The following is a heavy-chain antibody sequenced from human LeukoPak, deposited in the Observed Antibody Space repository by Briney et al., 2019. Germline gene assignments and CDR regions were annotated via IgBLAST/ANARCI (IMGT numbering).Heavy chain of an antibody. CDR1: GGSISRGGYH. Sequence: SETLSLTCTVSGGSISRGGYHWSWIRQPAGKGLEWIGRFFTSGTPNYNPSLKSRVTILVDTSRNQFSLKLNSVTAADTAVYYCVRVIGAPNYYYYMDVWGKGTTVTVSS. CDR3: VRVIGAPNYYYYMDV. D-gene: IGHD3-22*01. J-gene: IGHJ6*03. CDR2: FFTSGTP. V-gene: IGHV4-61*02.